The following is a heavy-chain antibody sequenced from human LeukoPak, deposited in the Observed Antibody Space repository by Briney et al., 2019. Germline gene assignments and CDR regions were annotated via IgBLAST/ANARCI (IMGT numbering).Heavy chain of an antibody. D-gene: IGHD6-19*01. CDR2: INHSGIT. Sequence: SETLSLTCAAFGGSFSDYYWSWIRQPPGKGLEWIGEINHSGITNYNPSIKSRVTISADTSKNQFPLKLSSVTGADTSVYYCASDTVAGTGWGQGTLVTVSS. J-gene: IGHJ4*02. V-gene: IGHV4-34*01. CDR1: GGSFSDYY. CDR3: ASDTVAGTG.